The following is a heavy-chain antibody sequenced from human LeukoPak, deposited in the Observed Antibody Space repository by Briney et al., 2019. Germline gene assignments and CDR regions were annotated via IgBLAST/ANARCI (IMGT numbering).Heavy chain of an antibody. J-gene: IGHJ4*02. Sequence: GGSLRLSCGASGFTFSNYAMYWVRQAPGKGLEWVSGLTGRGDSAYYADSVKGRFTISRDNSKNTLYLQMNSLRAEDTAVYYCAKSGLVHSNPTFDYWGQGTLVTVSS. CDR1: GFTFSNYA. D-gene: IGHD3-22*01. CDR2: LTGRGDSA. V-gene: IGHV3-23*01. CDR3: AKSGLVHSNPTFDY.